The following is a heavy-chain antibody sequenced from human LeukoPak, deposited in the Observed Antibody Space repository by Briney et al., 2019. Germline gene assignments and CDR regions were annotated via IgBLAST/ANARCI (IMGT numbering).Heavy chain of an antibody. V-gene: IGHV3-74*01. CDR1: GFTFTTYW. Sequence: GGSLRLSCAASGFTFTTYWMHWVRHAPGKGLVWVSHINSDGSITSYADSVKGRFTISRDNAKNTLYLQMNSLRAEDTAVYYCARDAVDTANAVWGQGTTVTVSS. CDR2: INSDGSIT. CDR3: ARDAVDTANAV. J-gene: IGHJ6*02. D-gene: IGHD5-18*01.